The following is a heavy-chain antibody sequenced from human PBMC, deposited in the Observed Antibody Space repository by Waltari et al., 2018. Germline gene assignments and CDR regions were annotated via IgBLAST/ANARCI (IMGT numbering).Heavy chain of an antibody. D-gene: IGHD3-3*01. J-gene: IGHJ3*02. Sequence: QVQLVQSGAEVKKPGASVKVSCKASGYTFTSDYMHWVRQAPGQGLEWMGIINPRGGSTSDAKKFQGRVTRTRDTSTSTVYMELSSLRSEDTAVYYCARGFTIFGVVGDDAFDIWGQGTMVTVSS. CDR2: INPRGGST. V-gene: IGHV1-46*01. CDR3: ARGFTIFGVVGDDAFDI. CDR1: GYTFTSDY.